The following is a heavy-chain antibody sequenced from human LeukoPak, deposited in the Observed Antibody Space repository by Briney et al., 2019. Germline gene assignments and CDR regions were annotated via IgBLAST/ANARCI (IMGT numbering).Heavy chain of an antibody. V-gene: IGHV3-11*01. CDR3: ERDRSHDYYGMDV. CDR1: GFTFSDYY. D-gene: IGHD3-16*02. Sequence: GGSLRLSCAASGFTFSDYYMSWIRQAPGKGLEWVSYISSSGSTIYYADSVKGRFTISRDNAKNSLYLQMNSLRAEDTAVYYCERDRSHDYYGMDVWGQGTTVTVSS. J-gene: IGHJ6*02. CDR2: ISSSGSTI.